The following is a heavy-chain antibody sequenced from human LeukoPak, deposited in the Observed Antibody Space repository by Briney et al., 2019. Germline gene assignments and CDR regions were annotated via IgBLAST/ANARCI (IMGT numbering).Heavy chain of an antibody. J-gene: IGHJ5*02. CDR3: AGDRAYYDFWSGYWIQSWFDP. V-gene: IGHV4-59*01. CDR2: IYYSGST. CDR1: GGSISSYY. Sequence: SETLSLTCTVSGGSISSYYWSWIRQPPGKGLEWIGYIYYSGSTNYNPSLKSRVTISVDTSKNQFSLKLNSVTAADTAVYYCAGDRAYYDFWSGYWIQSWFDPWGQGTLVTVSS. D-gene: IGHD3-3*01.